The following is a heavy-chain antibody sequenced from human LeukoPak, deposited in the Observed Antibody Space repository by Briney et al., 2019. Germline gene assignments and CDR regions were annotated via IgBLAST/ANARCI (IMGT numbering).Heavy chain of an antibody. CDR3: ATSSTISGYFLFQH. CDR2: IHNCGST. D-gene: IGHD3-22*01. J-gene: IGHJ1*01. CDR1: GDSSSSDH. V-gene: IGHV4-59*01. Sequence: SETLSLTCSVSGDSSSSDHWSWVRQPPGKGLEWIGYIHNCGSTKYNPSLKSRVTISVDTSKNHFSLKLSSVTAADTAVYYCATSSTISGYFLFQHWGQGALVTVSS.